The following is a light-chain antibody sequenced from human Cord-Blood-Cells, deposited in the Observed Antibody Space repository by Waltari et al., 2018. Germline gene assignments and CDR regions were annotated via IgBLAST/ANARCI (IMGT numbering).Light chain of an antibody. J-gene: IGLJ3*02. V-gene: IGLV2-11*01. CDR2: DVS. Sequence: QSALTQPPPVSGSPGPSVTISCTGTSSDVGGSNYVPWYHQHPGKAPKLMIYDVSKRPSGVPDRFSGSKSGNTASLTISGLQAEDEADYYCCSYAGSYTWVFGGGTKLTVL. CDR1: SSDVGGSNY. CDR3: CSYAGSYTWV.